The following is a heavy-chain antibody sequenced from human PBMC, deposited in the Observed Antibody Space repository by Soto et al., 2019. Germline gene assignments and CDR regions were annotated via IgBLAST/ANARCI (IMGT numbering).Heavy chain of an antibody. Sequence: QVQLVESGGGVVQPGRSLRLSCAASGLTFSSYTMHWVRQAPGKGLEWVAVIWYDGSNKYYADSVKGRFTISRDNPKNTLYLQMNSLRPEDTAVYYCATSQSSSPNEGGQGTLVTVSS. J-gene: IGHJ4*02. V-gene: IGHV3-30*04. CDR2: IWYDGSNK. CDR1: GLTFSSYT. CDR3: ATSQSSSPNE. D-gene: IGHD2-2*01.